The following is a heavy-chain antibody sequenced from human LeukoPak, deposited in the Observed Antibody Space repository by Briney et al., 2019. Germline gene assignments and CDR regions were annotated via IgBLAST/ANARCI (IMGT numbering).Heavy chain of an antibody. CDR1: GYTFTGYY. CDR2: INPHSGGT. Sequence: ASVKVSCKASGYTFTGYYIQWVRQAPGQGLEWMGWINPHSGGTNYAQEFQGRVTMTRDTSISTAYMELSSLGPDDTAVYSCARGVTARGFYYYMDIWGNGTTVTISS. J-gene: IGHJ6*03. CDR3: ARGVTARGFYYYMDI. D-gene: IGHD2-21*02. V-gene: IGHV1-2*02.